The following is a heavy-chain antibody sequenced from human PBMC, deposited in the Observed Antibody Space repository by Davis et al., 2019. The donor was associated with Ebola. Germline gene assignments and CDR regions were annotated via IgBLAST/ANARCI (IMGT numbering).Heavy chain of an antibody. V-gene: IGHV3-73*01. CDR1: GFTFSGSA. Sequence: GGSLRLSCAASGFTFSGSAMPWVRQAPGKGLEWVGRIRSKANSYATAYAASVQGRFTISRDDSKNTAYLQMNSLKTEDTAVYYCSVVVAATHDYWGQGTLVTVSS. J-gene: IGHJ4*02. D-gene: IGHD2-15*01. CDR2: IRSKANSYAT. CDR3: SVVVAATHDY.